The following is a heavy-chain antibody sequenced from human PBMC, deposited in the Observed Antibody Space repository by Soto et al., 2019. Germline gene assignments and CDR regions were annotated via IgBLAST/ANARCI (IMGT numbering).Heavy chain of an antibody. Sequence: EVQLLESGGGLVQPGESLRLSCAVSGFTFSSNVMSWVRQVPGKGLEWVSVISGSGVSTYYADSVKGRFTISRDNSKSTLFLQMNSLRAEDTAVYYCATGGWSRGRLDYGGQGTLVTVSS. J-gene: IGHJ4*02. CDR2: ISGSGVST. CDR1: GFTFSSNV. CDR3: ATGGWSRGRLDY. D-gene: IGHD6-19*01. V-gene: IGHV3-23*01.